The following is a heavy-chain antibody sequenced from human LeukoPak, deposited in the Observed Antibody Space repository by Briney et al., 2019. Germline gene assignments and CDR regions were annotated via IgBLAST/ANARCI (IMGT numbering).Heavy chain of an antibody. J-gene: IGHJ4*02. V-gene: IGHV4-34*01. D-gene: IGHD3/OR15-3a*01. CDR3: ARAGLGAQWTDFDY. Sequence: SETLSLTCAVYGGSFSGYYWSWIRQPPGKGLEWIGEINHSGSTNYNPSLKSRVTISVDTSKNQFSLKLSSVTAADTAVYYWARAGLGAQWTDFDYWGQGTLVTVSS. CDR1: GGSFSGYY. CDR2: INHSGST.